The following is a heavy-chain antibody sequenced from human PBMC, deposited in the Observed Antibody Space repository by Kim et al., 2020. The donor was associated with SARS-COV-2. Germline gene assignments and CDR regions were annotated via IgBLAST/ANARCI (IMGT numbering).Heavy chain of an antibody. CDR2: TSWNGANS. V-gene: IGHV3-9*01. Sequence: GGSLRLSCVASGFIFNGYAMRWVRQSPQKGLEWVSATSWNGANSDYADSVKGRFIISRDNDKKTLYLQMTNLRPEDTATYFCSGYRMSSDDYLDVWGKGTTVTVSS. D-gene: IGHD2-15*01. CDR3: SGYRMSSDDYLDV. J-gene: IGHJ6*03. CDR1: GFIFNGYA.